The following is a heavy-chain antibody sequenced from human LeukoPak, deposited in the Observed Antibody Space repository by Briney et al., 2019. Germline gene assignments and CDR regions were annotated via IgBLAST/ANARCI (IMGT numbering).Heavy chain of an antibody. J-gene: IGHJ2*01. CDR3: ARDVGITPPKYSYFDL. CDR2: INPSGGST. Sequence: ASVKVSCKASGYTFTSYYMHWVRQAPGQGLEWMGIINPSGGSTSYAQKFQGRVTMTRDTSTSTVYMELSSLRSEDTAVYYCARDVGITPPKYSYFDLWGRGTLVTVSS. V-gene: IGHV1-46*01. CDR1: GYTFTSYY. D-gene: IGHD1-14*01.